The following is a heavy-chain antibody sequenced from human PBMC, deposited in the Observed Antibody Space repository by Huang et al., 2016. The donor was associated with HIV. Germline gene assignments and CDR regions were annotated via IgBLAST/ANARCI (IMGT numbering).Heavy chain of an antibody. D-gene: IGHD1-7*01. CDR3: ATKASAMDI. Sequence: LVESGGGVVQPGGSRGLYCAGSTATFNAYWMSWVRQRPGQGLEWVANIKQDGSEKYYMDSVEGRFNISRDNVKKLLFLEMNNLRVADTAVYYCATKASAMDIWGQGTTVILSS. CDR1: TATFNAYW. V-gene: IGHV3-7*01. J-gene: IGHJ6*02. CDR2: IKQDGSEK.